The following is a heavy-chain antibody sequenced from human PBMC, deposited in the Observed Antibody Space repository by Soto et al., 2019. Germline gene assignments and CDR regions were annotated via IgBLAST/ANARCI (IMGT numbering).Heavy chain of an antibody. CDR1: GDGFTSYW. J-gene: IGHJ3*02. CDR3: AGHEQDNWNAAFDI. Sequence: PGEYLKILCTGSGDGFTSYWIGCVRQLPGKGLEWMGIIYPGDSDTRYSPSFQGQVTISADKSISTAYLQWSSLKASDTAMYYCAGHEQDNWNAAFDIWGQGTMVTVSS. V-gene: IGHV5-51*01. CDR2: IYPGDSDT. D-gene: IGHD1-20*01.